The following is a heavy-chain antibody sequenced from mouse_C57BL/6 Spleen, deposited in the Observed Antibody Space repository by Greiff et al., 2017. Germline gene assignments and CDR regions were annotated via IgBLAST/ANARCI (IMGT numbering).Heavy chain of an antibody. CDR1: GFTFSSYG. J-gene: IGHJ2*01. CDR2: ISSGGSYT. D-gene: IGHD3-3*01. CDR3: AKGGFDY. V-gene: IGHV5-6*01. Sequence: EVQLVESGGDLVKPGGSLKLSCAASGFTFSSYGMSWVRQTPDKRLEWVATISSGGSYTYYPDSVKGRVSISRDKSKNTLYLRMSSLKSEDTAMYYCAKGGFDYWGQGTTLTVSS.